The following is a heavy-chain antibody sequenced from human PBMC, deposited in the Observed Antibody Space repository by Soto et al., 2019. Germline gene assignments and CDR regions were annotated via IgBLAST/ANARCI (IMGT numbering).Heavy chain of an antibody. D-gene: IGHD3-9*01. CDR3: AKDGGITIFWGGDAFDI. CDR1: GFTFSSYA. J-gene: IGHJ3*02. CDR2: ISGSGGST. V-gene: IGHV3-23*01. Sequence: GGSLRLSCAASGFTFSSYAMSWVRQAPGKGLEWVSAISGSGGSTYYADSVKGRFTISRDNSKNTLYLQMNSLRAEDTAVYYCAKDGGITIFWGGDAFDIWGQGTMVTVSS.